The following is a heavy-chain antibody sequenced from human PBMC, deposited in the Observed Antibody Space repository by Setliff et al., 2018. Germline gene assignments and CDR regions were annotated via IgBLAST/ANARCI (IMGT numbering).Heavy chain of an antibody. J-gene: IGHJ4*02. CDR2: INHSGST. D-gene: IGHD2-21*02. CDR1: GGSFSGYY. CDR3: ARGGGNSLYYFDY. Sequence: SETLSLTCAVYGGSFSGYYWSWIRQPPGKGLEWIGEINHSGSTNYNPSLKSRVTISVDTSKNQFSLILSSVTAADTAVYYCARGGGNSLYYFDYWGQGTLVTVSS. V-gene: IGHV4-34*01.